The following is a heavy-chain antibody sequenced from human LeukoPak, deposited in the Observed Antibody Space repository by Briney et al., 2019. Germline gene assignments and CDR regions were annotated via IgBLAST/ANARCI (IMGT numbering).Heavy chain of an antibody. Sequence: ASVKVSFKAAGYTFTSYGISWVRQAPGQGLEWMCLVSAYNGNTNYSQKVQGRVSMTTDTSTSKLYMQLRSLRSDDTAVYYCARGGLYCSSTTCYGIGYWGQGTLVTVSS. V-gene: IGHV1-18*04. J-gene: IGHJ4*02. CDR2: VSAYNGNT. D-gene: IGHD2-2*01. CDR3: ARGGLYCSSTTCYGIGY. CDR1: GYTFTSYG.